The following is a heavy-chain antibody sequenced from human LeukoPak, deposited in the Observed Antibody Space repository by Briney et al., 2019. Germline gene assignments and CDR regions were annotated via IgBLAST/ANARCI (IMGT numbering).Heavy chain of an antibody. J-gene: IGHJ4*02. CDR2: IHYSGST. D-gene: IGHD6-13*01. CDR3: AKIPATGAFDD. V-gene: IGHV4-59*01. CDR1: GGSISSYY. Sequence: SETLSLTCSVSGGSISSYYWSWIRQPPGKGLEWIAYIHYSGSTNYNPSLKSRVTMSVDTSKKQFSLKLSSVTAADTAMYYCAKIPATGAFDDWGQGTLVTVSS.